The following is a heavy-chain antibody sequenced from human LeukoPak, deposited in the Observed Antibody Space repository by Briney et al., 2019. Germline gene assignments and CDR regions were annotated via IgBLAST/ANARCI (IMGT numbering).Heavy chain of an antibody. CDR3: VRELYSTSNWFDP. CDR2: INSDGSSP. CDR1: GFTFSNYR. V-gene: IGHV3-74*01. D-gene: IGHD3-3*01. Sequence: GGSLRLSCAASGFTFSNYRMHWVRQVPGKGLVWVSRINSDGSSPRYADSVKGRFTISRDNGRSTVYLQMNSLRPEDTALYYCVRELYSTSNWFDPWGQGTLVTVSS. J-gene: IGHJ5*02.